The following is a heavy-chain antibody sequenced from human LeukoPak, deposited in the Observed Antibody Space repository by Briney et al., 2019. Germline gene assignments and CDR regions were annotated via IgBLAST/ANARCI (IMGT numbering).Heavy chain of an antibody. Sequence: GGSLRLSCAASGFTFSSYTMSWVRQAPGKELEWVSTITTSDGNTYYADSVKGRFTVSRDNSKNTLFLQMNSLRAEDTAVYYCAKDGGLWVSAHWGDSWGRGTLVTVSS. CDR3: AKDGGLWVSAHWGDS. CDR1: GFTFSSYT. D-gene: IGHD7-27*01. J-gene: IGHJ4*02. CDR2: ITTSDGNT. V-gene: IGHV3-23*01.